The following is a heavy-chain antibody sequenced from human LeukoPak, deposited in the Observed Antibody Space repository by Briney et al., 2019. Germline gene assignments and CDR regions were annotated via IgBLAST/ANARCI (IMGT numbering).Heavy chain of an antibody. Sequence: ASVKVSCKASGYTFTSYYMHWVRQAPGQGLEWMGIINPSGGSTSYAQKFRGRVTMTRDTSTSTVYMELSSLRSEDTAVYYCARVGLGRQELPSELDYWGQGTLVTVSS. D-gene: IGHD1-26*01. J-gene: IGHJ4*02. CDR2: INPSGGST. V-gene: IGHV1-46*01. CDR1: GYTFTSYY. CDR3: ARVGLGRQELPSELDY.